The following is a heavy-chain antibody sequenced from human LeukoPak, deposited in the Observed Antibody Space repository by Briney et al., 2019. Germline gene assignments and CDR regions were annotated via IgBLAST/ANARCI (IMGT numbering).Heavy chain of an antibody. Sequence: SETLSLTCTVSGGSISSYYWSWIRQPPGKGLDWIGIIYHSGSTYYNPSLKSRVTMSVDTSKNQFSLKLSSVTAADTAVYYCARRISGAWFDPWGQGTLVTVSS. CDR2: IYHSGST. D-gene: IGHD2-15*01. CDR3: ARRISGAWFDP. CDR1: GGSISSYY. J-gene: IGHJ5*02. V-gene: IGHV4-59*04.